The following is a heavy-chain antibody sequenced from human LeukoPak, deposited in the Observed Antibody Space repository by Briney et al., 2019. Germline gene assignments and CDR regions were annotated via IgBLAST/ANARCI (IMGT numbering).Heavy chain of an antibody. CDR2: ISSSSSYI. V-gene: IGHV3-21*01. J-gene: IGHJ6*03. CDR3: AREISQYYDILTGYYEAPGYMDV. D-gene: IGHD3-9*01. Sequence: GGSLRLSCAASGFTFSSYSMNWVRQAPGKGLEWVSSISSSSSYIYYADSVKGRFTISRDNAKNSLYLQMNSLRAEDTAVYYCAREISQYYDILTGYYEAPGYMDVWGKGTTVNVSS. CDR1: GFTFSSYS.